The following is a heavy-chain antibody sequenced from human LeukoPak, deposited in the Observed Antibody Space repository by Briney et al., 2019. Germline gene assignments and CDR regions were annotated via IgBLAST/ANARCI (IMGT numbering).Heavy chain of an antibody. CDR1: GFTFSRHA. J-gene: IGHJ4*02. V-gene: IGHV3-23*01. CDR3: VKERDRSYSDF. CDR2: ISSSGSRT. D-gene: IGHD3-10*01. Sequence: PGGSLRLSCAASGFTFSRHAMSWIRQAPGKGLEWVSAISSSGSRTYYADSVKGRFTISRDNSKNTLYVQMNSLRAEDTAVYYCVKERDRSYSDFWGQGTLVTVSS.